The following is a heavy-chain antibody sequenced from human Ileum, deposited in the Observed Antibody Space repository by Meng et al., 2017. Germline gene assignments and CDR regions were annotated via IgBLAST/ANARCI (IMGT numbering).Heavy chain of an antibody. J-gene: IGHJ4*02. CDR3: ARSSLGWPFLPFDY. CDR2: IIPILGIA. Sequence: QVQLVHSGAVVKKPGSSVKVSCTAAGGTFSSYTISWVRQAPGQGLEWMGRIIPILGIANYAQKFQGRVTITADKSTSTAYMELSSLRSEDTAVYYCARSSLGWPFLPFDYWGQGTLVTVSS. D-gene: IGHD3-3*01. V-gene: IGHV1-69*02. CDR1: GGTFSSYT.